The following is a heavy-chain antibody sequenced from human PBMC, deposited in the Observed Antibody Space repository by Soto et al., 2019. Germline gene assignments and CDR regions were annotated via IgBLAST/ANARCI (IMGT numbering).Heavy chain of an antibody. V-gene: IGHV1-69*01. D-gene: IGHD2-2*01. J-gene: IGHJ6*02. Sequence: QVQLVQSGAEVKKPGSSVKVSCKASGGTFSSYAISWVRQAPGQGLEWMGGIIPIFGTANYAQKFQGRVTSTADESTSTAYMELSSLRSEDTAVYYCARDPIPATAPRDYYYGMDVWGQGTTVTVSS. CDR1: GGTFSSYA. CDR2: IIPIFGTA. CDR3: ARDPIPATAPRDYYYGMDV.